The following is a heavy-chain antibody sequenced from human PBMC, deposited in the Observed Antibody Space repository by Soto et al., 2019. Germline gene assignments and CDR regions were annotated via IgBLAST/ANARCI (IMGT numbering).Heavy chain of an antibody. D-gene: IGHD3-10*01. Sequence: EVQLLESGGGLVQPGGSLRLSCAAFGFTFSSYAMSWVRQAPGKGLEWVSAISGSGGSTYYADSVKGRFTISRDNSKNTLYLQMNSLRAEDTAVYYCAKDYYGSGSYSVYNWFDPWGQGTLVTVSS. V-gene: IGHV3-23*01. J-gene: IGHJ5*02. CDR2: ISGSGGST. CDR3: AKDYYGSGSYSVYNWFDP. CDR1: GFTFSSYA.